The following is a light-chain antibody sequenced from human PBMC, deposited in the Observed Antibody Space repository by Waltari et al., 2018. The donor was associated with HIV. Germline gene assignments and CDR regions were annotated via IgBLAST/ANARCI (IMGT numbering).Light chain of an antibody. J-gene: IGLJ2*01. CDR2: KDN. V-gene: IGLV3-10*01. Sequence: SYALTQPPSVSVSPGQTATIPSSDDELPKRYSSWYQQKSGPPPVLVIYKDNKRPSGITERFSGSSSGTMATLTISGAQVEDEADYYCYSTDNNGDRGVFGGGTKVSVL. CDR1: ELPKRY. CDR3: YSTDNNGDRGV.